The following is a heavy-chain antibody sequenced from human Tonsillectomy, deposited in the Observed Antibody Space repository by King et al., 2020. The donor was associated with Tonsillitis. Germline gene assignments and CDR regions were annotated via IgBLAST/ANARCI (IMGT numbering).Heavy chain of an antibody. J-gene: IGHJ3*02. Sequence: LQLQESGSGLVKPSQTLSLTCAVSGGSISSGGYSWSWIRQPPGKGLEWIGYIYHSGSTYYNPSLKSRVTISVDRSKNQFSLKLSSVTAADTAVYYCARGGNYYDSXGYYPLPXPRELNXDAFDIWGQGTMVTVSS. D-gene: IGHD3-22*01. CDR2: IYHSGST. CDR1: GGSISSGGYS. CDR3: ARGGNYYDSXGYYPLPXPRELNXDAFDI. V-gene: IGHV4-30-2*01.